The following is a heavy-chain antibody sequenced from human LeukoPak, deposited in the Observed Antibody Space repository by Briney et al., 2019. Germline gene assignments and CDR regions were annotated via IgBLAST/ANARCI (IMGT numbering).Heavy chain of an antibody. Sequence: PSETLSLTCTVSGDSVTSFYWTWIRQPPGKGLEWIGYVYYGGSTSYSPSLKSRVTISIDTSKNQFSLKLRSVTAADTAVYYCARMGAAAGTDHWGQGTLVTVSS. CDR3: ARMGAAAGTDH. CDR1: GDSVTSFY. CDR2: VYYGGST. D-gene: IGHD6-13*01. J-gene: IGHJ5*02. V-gene: IGHV4-59*02.